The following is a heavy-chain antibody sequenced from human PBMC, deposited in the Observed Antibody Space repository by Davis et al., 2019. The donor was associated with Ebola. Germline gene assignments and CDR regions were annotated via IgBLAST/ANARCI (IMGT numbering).Heavy chain of an antibody. J-gene: IGHJ4*02. CDR3: ARSSGSYSGGFDY. Sequence: PSETLSLTCAASGYSISSGYYWGWIRQPPGKGLEWIGSIYHSGSTYYNPSLRSRVTISVDTSKNQFSLKVNSVTATDTAVYYCARSSGSYSGGFDYWGQGTLVTVSS. CDR1: GYSISSGYY. D-gene: IGHD1-26*01. V-gene: IGHV4-38-2*01. CDR2: IYHSGST.